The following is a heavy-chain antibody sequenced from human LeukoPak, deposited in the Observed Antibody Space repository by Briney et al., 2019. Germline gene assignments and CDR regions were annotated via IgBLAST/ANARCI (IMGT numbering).Heavy chain of an antibody. CDR2: ISGSGGST. V-gene: IGHV3-23*01. Sequence: GGSLRLSCAASGFTFSSYAMHWVRQAPGKGLEWVSAISGSGGSTYYADSVKGRFTISRDNSKNTLYLQMNSLRAEDTAVYYCAKDHYYGSGTILDYWGQGTLVTVSS. CDR3: AKDHYYGSGTILDY. CDR1: GFTFSSYA. D-gene: IGHD3-10*01. J-gene: IGHJ4*02.